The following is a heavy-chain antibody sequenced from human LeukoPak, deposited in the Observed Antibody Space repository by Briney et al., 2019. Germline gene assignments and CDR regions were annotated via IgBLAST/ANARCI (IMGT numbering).Heavy chain of an antibody. CDR3: ARLPEGGYATSLGWLDP. V-gene: IGHV4-59*08. Sequence: PSETLSLTCTVPSAAISRSYWIWIRQTPGKGLEWIGYISYSGVSTYNPSLGSRVTISRDTSKNEVSLNLSSVTAADTAVYFCARLPEGGYATSLGWLDPWGQGTLVTVSS. D-gene: IGHD5-24*01. CDR2: ISYSGVS. CDR1: SAAISRSY. J-gene: IGHJ5*02.